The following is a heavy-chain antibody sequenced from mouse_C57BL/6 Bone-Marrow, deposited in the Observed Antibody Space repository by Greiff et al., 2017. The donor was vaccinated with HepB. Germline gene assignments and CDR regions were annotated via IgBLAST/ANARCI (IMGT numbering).Heavy chain of an antibody. V-gene: IGHV1-61*01. D-gene: IGHD2-1*01. CDR1: GYTFTSYW. Sequence: QVQLQQPGAELVRPGSSVKLSCKASGYTFTSYWMDWVKQRPGQGLEWIGNIYPSDSETHYNQKFKDKATLTVDKSSSTAYMQLSSLTSEDSAVYYCASRGNYSYYYAMDYWGQGTSVTVSS. CDR2: IYPSDSET. CDR3: ASRGNYSYYYAMDY. J-gene: IGHJ4*01.